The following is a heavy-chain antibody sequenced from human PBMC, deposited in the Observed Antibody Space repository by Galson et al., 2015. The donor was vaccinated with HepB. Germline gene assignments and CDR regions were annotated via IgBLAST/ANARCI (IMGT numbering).Heavy chain of an antibody. CDR3: ARDSSSLTTWGLDV. J-gene: IGHJ6*02. D-gene: IGHD6-13*01. Sequence: SVKVSCKASGYTFTSYAMHWVRQAPGQRLEWTGWINAGNGNTKYSQKFQGRVTITRDTSASTAYMELSSLRSEDTAVYYCARDSSSLTTWGLDVWGQGTTVTVSS. V-gene: IGHV1-3*01. CDR1: GYTFTSYA. CDR2: INAGNGNT.